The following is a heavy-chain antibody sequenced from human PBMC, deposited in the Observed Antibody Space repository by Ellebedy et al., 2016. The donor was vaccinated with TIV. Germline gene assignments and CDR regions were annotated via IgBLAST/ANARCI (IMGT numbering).Heavy chain of an antibody. CDR1: GYTFTSYA. D-gene: IGHD4-17*01. V-gene: IGHV1-3*01. Sequence: ASVKVSCXASGYTFTSYAMHWVRQAPGQGLEWMGWINAGNGNTKYSQKFQGRVTITRDTSASTAYMELSSLRSEDTAVYYCARDMTTVTINWFDPWGQGTLVTVSS. CDR3: ARDMTTVTINWFDP. CDR2: INAGNGNT. J-gene: IGHJ5*02.